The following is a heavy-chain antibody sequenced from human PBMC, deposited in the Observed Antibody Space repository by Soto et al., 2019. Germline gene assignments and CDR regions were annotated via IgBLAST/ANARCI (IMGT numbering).Heavy chain of an antibody. CDR3: AKALAAAGTPYNRFDP. D-gene: IGHD6-13*01. CDR1: GFTFSSYA. V-gene: IGHV3-23*01. CDR2: ISGSGGST. J-gene: IGHJ5*02. Sequence: PGGSLRLSCAASGFTFSSYAMSWVRQAPGKGLEWVSAISGSGGSTYYADSVKGRFTISRDNSKNTLYLQMNSLRAEDTAVYYCAKALAAAGTPYNRFDPWGQGTLVTVSS.